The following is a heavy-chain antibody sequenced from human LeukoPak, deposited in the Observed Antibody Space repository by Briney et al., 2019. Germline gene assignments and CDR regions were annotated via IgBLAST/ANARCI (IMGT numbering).Heavy chain of an antibody. CDR2: IYYSGST. CDR3: AREVDCRGGSCYHFDY. CDR1: GGSISSYY. Sequence: SETLSLTCTVSGGSISSYYWSWIRQPPGKGLEWIGYIYYSGSTNYNPSLKSRVTISVDTSKNQFSLKLSSVTAADTAVYFCAREVDCRGGSCYHFDYWGQGTLVTVSS. D-gene: IGHD2-15*01. J-gene: IGHJ4*02. V-gene: IGHV4-59*01.